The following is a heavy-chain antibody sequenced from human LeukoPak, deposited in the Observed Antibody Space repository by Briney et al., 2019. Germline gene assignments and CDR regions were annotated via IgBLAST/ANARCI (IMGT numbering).Heavy chain of an antibody. V-gene: IGHV4-59*08. D-gene: IGHD6-13*01. CDR2: VYYGGSPTY. CDR3: ARIAAAGPFDY. CDR1: GGSIISSY. Sequence: SETLSLTCSVSGGSIISSYWSWIRQPPGKGLEWIGYVYYGGSPTYNYNPSLKSRVTISVDTSKNQPSLRLSSVTAADTAVYFCARIAAAGPFDYWGQGSLVTASS. J-gene: IGHJ4*02.